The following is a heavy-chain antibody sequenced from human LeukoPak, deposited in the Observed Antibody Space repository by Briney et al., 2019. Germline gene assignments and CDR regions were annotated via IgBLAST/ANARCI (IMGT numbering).Heavy chain of an antibody. J-gene: IGHJ4*02. CDR1: GGSISSGGYY. CDR3: ARASVVPAAYDY. Sequence: PSETLSLTCTVSGGSISSGGYYWSWIRQHPGKALEWIGYIYYSGSTYYNPSLKSRVTISVDTSKNQFSLKLSSVTAADTAVYYCARASVVPAAYDYWGQGTLVTVSS. V-gene: IGHV4-31*03. CDR2: IYYSGST. D-gene: IGHD2-2*01.